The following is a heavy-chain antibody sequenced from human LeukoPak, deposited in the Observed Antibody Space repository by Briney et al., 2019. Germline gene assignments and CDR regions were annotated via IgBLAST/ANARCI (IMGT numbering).Heavy chain of an antibody. CDR2: MNPNSGNT. V-gene: IGHV1-8*01. J-gene: IGHJ4*02. CDR1: GYTFTSYD. D-gene: IGHD3-16*02. Sequence: ASVKVSCKGSGYTFTSYDINWVRQATGQGLGLMGWMNPNSGNTGYAEKVQGRVTMTRDTSISTVYMELSSLRSEDTAVYYCARVGYDYVWGSYRPDYWGQGTLVTVSS. CDR3: ARVGYDYVWGSYRPDY.